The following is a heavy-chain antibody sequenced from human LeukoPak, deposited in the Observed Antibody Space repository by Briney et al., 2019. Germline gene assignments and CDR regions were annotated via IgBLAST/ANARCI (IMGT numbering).Heavy chain of an antibody. V-gene: IGHV4-4*09. CDR2: IHTSGST. J-gene: IGHJ4*02. Sequence: PLETLSLTCTVSGGSSSSYYWTWIRQPPGKGLEWIGYIHTSGSTKYNPSLKSRVTMSVDTSKNQFSLRLSSVTAADTAVYYCARPGQSNWWVYFNYWGQGTLVTVSS. CDR1: GGSSSSYY. D-gene: IGHD2-15*01. CDR3: ARPGQSNWWVYFNY.